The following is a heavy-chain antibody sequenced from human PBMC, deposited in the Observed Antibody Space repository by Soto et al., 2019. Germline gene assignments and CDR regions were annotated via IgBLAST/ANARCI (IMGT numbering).Heavy chain of an antibody. J-gene: IGHJ6*02. D-gene: IGHD5-12*01. CDR2: ISYDGTNN. V-gene: IGHV3-30*03. CDR3: AREHHSIRWGVATIPHGMDV. CDR1: GFTFSSYG. Sequence: GGSLRLSCAASGFTFSSYGMHWVRQAPGKGLEWVAVISYDGTNNYYTESVKGRFTISRDNSKNTLFLQMNSLRAEDTAVYYCAREHHSIRWGVATIPHGMDVWGQGTTVTVSS.